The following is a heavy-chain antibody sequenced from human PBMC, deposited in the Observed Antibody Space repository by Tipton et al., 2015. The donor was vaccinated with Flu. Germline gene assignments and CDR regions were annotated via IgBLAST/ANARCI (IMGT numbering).Heavy chain of an antibody. Sequence: SLRLSCAASGFTFGSYGMHWVRQAPGKGLEWVAYLWYDGGNKHYGDSVKGRFTISRDNSKNTVYLHMTSLRVEDTAVYFCAGEGPSEYGMGVWGQGTTVTVSS. J-gene: IGHJ6*02. CDR2: LWYDGGNK. CDR1: GFTFGSYG. V-gene: IGHV3-33*01. CDR3: AGEGPSEYGMGV.